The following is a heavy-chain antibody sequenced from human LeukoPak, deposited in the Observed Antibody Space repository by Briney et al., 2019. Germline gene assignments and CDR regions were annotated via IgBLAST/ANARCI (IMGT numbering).Heavy chain of an antibody. J-gene: IGHJ2*01. CDR3: ARRGTIFGPESL. D-gene: IGHD3-3*01. V-gene: IGHV4-4*09. Sequence: SETLSLTCTVSGGSISSYYWNWIRQPPRKGLEWIGYIYTTGSTDYNPSPKSRVTISVDTSKNQLSLNLSSVTAADTAVYYCARRGTIFGPESLWGRGTLVTVSS. CDR1: GGSISSYY. CDR2: IYTTGST.